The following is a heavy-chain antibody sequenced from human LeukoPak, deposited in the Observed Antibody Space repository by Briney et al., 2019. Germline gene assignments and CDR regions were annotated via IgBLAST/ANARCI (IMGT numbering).Heavy chain of an antibody. CDR2: INSYGSST. CDR1: GFTFSSYW. CDR3: ATNPPSSSWVY. J-gene: IGHJ4*02. Sequence: GGSLSLSCAASGFTFSSYWMHWVRQAPGKGRVWVSRINSYGSSTSYADSVKDGLIISRDNAKNTLYLPVNSLRAENPAWYLLATNPPSSSWVYWGEGTLVTVS. D-gene: IGHD6-13*01. V-gene: IGHV3-74*01.